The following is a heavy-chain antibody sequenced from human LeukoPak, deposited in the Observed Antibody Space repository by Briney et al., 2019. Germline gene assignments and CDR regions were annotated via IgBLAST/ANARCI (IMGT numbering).Heavy chain of an antibody. Sequence: GGSLRLSCAASGFTVSSNYMSWVRQAPGKGLEWVSVIYSGGDTYYADSVKGRFTISRDNSKKTLYLQMNTLRAEDTAVYYCARASGYSGYDPFDYWDQGTLVTVSS. CDR3: ARASGYSGYDPFDY. D-gene: IGHD5-12*01. V-gene: IGHV3-53*01. J-gene: IGHJ4*02. CDR1: GFTVSSNY. CDR2: IYSGGDT.